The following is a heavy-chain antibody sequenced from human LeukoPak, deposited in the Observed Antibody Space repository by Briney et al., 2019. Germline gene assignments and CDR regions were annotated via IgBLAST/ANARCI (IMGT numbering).Heavy chain of an antibody. CDR3: ARESLLGGLDN. Sequence: PGGSLRLSCAASGFTFSRHWMTWDRQAPGKGLEWVATTKEDGSGKYYVNSVKGRFTISRDNAKTSLYLQMNSLRVEDTAIYYCARESLLGGLDNWGQGTLVTVSS. J-gene: IGHJ4*02. CDR2: TKEDGSGK. CDR1: GFTFSRHW. V-gene: IGHV3-7*01. D-gene: IGHD1-26*01.